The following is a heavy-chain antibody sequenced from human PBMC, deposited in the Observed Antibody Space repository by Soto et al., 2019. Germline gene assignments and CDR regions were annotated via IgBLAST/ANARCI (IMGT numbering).Heavy chain of an antibody. CDR2: ISGSGGST. J-gene: IGHJ4*02. CDR1: GFTFSSYA. Sequence: GGSLRLSCAASGFTFSSYAMSWVRQAPGKGLEWVSAISGSGGSTYYADSVKGRFTISRDNSKNTLYLQMNSLRAEDTAVYYCEKEGYSGYDPADFDYWGQGTLVTVSS. D-gene: IGHD5-12*01. CDR3: EKEGYSGYDPADFDY. V-gene: IGHV3-23*01.